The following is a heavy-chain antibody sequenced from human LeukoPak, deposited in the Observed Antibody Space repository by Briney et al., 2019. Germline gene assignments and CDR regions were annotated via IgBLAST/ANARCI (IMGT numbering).Heavy chain of an antibody. Sequence: PGGSLRLSXAASGFTFSSYGMNWVRQTPGKGLEWVSYISSSGSTIYYADSVKGRFTISRDNAKNSLYLQMNSLRAEDTAVYYCARDHSSGWSYYFDYWGQGTLVTVSS. CDR2: ISSSGSTI. CDR1: GFTFSSYG. V-gene: IGHV3-48*04. J-gene: IGHJ4*02. CDR3: ARDHSSGWSYYFDY. D-gene: IGHD6-19*01.